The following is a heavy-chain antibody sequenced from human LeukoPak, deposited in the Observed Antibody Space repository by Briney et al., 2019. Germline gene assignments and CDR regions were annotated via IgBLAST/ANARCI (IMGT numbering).Heavy chain of an antibody. CDR2: INWNGGST. V-gene: IGHV3-20*04. J-gene: IGHJ3*02. CDR3: ARESLRIYDILTGYPRGAFDI. D-gene: IGHD3-9*01. Sequence: PGGSLRLSCAASGFTFDDYGMSWVRQAPGKGLEWVSGINWNGGSTGYADSVKGRFTISRDNAKNSLYLQMNSLRAEDTALYYCARESLRIYDILTGYPRGAFDIWGQGTMVTVSS. CDR1: GFTFDDYG.